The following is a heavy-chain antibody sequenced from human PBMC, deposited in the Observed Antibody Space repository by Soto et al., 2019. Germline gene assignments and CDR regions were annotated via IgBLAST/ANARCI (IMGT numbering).Heavy chain of an antibody. Sequence: QITLNESGPTVVKPTETLTLTCTFSGFSLTTSGVGVGWFRQSPGKAPGGLAFFYWDDEKRYSTSLKSRLTITKDTSKNQVVLTMANVDPADTATYYCAHRVLRAVFGLVTTTAIYFDFWGQGTPVVVSS. V-gene: IGHV2-5*02. CDR2: FYWDDEK. CDR1: GFSLTTSGVG. D-gene: IGHD3-3*01. CDR3: AHRVLRAVFGLVTTTAIYFDF. J-gene: IGHJ4*02.